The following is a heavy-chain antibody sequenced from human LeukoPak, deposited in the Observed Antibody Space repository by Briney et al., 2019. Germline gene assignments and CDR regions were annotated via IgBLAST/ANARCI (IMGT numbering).Heavy chain of an antibody. V-gene: IGHV3-66*01. J-gene: IGHJ4*02. CDR1: GFTDSNNH. CDR2: TYSGGAT. Sequence: QPGGSLRLSCAASGFTDSNNHISWVRQAPGKGLEWVSVTYSGGATFSADSVKGRITISRDNSKSTLYLQMNSPRAEDTAVYYCASKMDRYFDYRGLGTLVTVSS. CDR3: ASKMDRYFDY. D-gene: IGHD5-24*01.